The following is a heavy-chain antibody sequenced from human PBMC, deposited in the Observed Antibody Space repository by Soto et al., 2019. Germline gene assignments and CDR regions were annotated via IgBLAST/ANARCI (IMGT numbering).Heavy chain of an antibody. CDR3: ARDLHGTPDIKK. V-gene: IGHV4-59*13. CDR2: VYYRGST. D-gene: IGHD1-7*01. CDR1: GDSMKSYY. Sequence: SETLSLTCTVSGDSMKSYYWSWIRQSPGKGLEWIGYVYYRGSTSYNPSLKSRVTISIDTSKNQFSLKLTSVTAADTAIYYCARDLHGTPDIKKWGQGALVTVSS. J-gene: IGHJ1*01.